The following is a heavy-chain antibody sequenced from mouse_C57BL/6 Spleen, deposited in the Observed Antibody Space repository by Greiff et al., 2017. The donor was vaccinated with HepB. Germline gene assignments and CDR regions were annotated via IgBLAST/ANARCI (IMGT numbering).Heavy chain of an antibody. CDR3: ASYGSSAY. J-gene: IGHJ3*01. CDR1: GYTFTSYW. CDR2: IDPSDSYT. D-gene: IGHD1-1*01. Sequence: VQLQQPGAELVKPGASVKLSCKASGYTFTSYWMQWVKQRPGQGLEWIGEIDPSDSYTNYNQKFKGKATLTVDTSSSTAYMQLSSLTSEDSAVYYCASYGSSAYWGQETLVTVSA. V-gene: IGHV1-50*01.